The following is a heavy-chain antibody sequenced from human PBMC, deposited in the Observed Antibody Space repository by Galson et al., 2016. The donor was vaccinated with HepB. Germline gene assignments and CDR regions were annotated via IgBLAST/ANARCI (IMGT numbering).Heavy chain of an antibody. CDR1: GYTFINYG. V-gene: IGHV1-18*04. Sequence: SVKVSCKASGYTFINYGISWVRQAPGQGLEWMGWISVDIVNTNYAQKLQDRVTMTTDTSTSTAYMELRSLRSDDTAVYYCARESLYCSGGNCYSPLGDYWGQGTLVTVSS. D-gene: IGHD2-15*01. CDR3: ARESLYCSGGNCYSPLGDY. J-gene: IGHJ4*02. CDR2: ISVDIVNT.